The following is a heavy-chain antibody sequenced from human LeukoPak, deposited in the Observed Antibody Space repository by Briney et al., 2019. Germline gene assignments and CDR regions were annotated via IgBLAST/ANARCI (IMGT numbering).Heavy chain of an antibody. J-gene: IGHJ4*02. CDR1: GYTFTGYY. V-gene: IGHV1-2*02. CDR2: INPNSGGT. D-gene: IGHD3-10*01. CDR3: ARVGAPMVRGRYDIMANDY. Sequence: ASVKVSCKASGYTFTGYYMHWVRQAPGQGLEWMGWINPNSGGTNYAQKFQGRVTMTRDTSISTAYMELSRLRSDDTAVYYCARVGAPMVRGRYDIMANDYWGQGTLVTVSS.